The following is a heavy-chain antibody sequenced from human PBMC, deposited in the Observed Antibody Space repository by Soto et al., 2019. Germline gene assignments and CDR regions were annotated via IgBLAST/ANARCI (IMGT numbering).Heavy chain of an antibody. V-gene: IGHV1-3*01. CDR3: AGYASGSYLGT. CDR2: IDAGNGNT. J-gene: IGHJ5*02. CDR1: GYSFSSYS. D-gene: IGHD3-10*01. Sequence: QVQLVQSGAEVGEPGASVKVSCKAPGYSFSSYSLHWMRQAPGQRLEWMGWIDAGNGNTKYSQKYQGRVTITRDTSASTAYMEVSSLRSEDTAIYFCAGYASGSYLGTWGQGTPVTVSS.